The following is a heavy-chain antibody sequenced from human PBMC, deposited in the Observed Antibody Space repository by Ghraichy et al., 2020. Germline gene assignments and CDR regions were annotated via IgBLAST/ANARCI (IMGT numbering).Heavy chain of an antibody. CDR1: GFTFSSNA. J-gene: IGHJ3*02. CDR3: AKSIRYYGSGSYDALDI. Sequence: GGSLRLSCAASGFTFSSNAMSWVRQAPGKGLEWVSGMSGSGGSTYYADSVKGRFTISRDNSKNTLFLQMNSLRAEDTAVYHCAKSIRYYGSGSYDALDIWGHGTMFTVPS. D-gene: IGHD3-10*01. CDR2: MSGSGGST. V-gene: IGHV3-23*01.